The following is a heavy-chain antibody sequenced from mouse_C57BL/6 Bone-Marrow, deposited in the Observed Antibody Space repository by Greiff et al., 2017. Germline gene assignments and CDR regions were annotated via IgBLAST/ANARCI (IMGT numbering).Heavy chain of an antibody. CDR1: GYTFTSYW. Sequence: QVQLQQPGAELVKPGASVKLSCKASGYTFTSYWMHWVKQRPGRGLEWIGMIHPNSGSTNYNEKFKSKATLTVDKSSSTAYMQLSSLTSEDSAVYYCARYYGSRGDYWGQGTSVTVSS. CDR2: IHPNSGST. CDR3: ARYYGSRGDY. D-gene: IGHD1-1*01. V-gene: IGHV1-64*01. J-gene: IGHJ4*01.